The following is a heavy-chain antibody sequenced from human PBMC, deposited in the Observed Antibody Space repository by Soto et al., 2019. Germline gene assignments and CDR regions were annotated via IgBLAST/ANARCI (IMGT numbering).Heavy chain of an antibody. Sequence: QITLKESGPTLVKPTQPLTLTCTLSGFSLSTSGVGVGWIRQPPGKALEWLALIYWDDDKRYSPSLKSRLTITKDTPKNQVVLTMTNMDPVDTATYYCAHHAVLLRLGYWFDPWGQGTLVTVSS. CDR1: GFSLSTSGVG. CDR3: AHHAVLLRLGYWFDP. CDR2: IYWDDDK. V-gene: IGHV2-5*02. J-gene: IGHJ5*02. D-gene: IGHD5-12*01.